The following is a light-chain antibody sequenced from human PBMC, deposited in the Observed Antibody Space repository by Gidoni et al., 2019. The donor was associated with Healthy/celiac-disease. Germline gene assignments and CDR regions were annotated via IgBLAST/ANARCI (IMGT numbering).Light chain of an antibody. J-gene: IGKJ4*01. CDR3: QQSYSTLALT. CDR1: QRISSD. Sequence: DIQMTQSPSSLSASVGDRVTITCRASQRISSDLNWYQQKPGKAPKLLSYAATSLQSGVPSRFSGSGSGTDFTLTISSLQPEDFATYYCQQSYSTLALTFGGGTKVEIK. CDR2: AAT. V-gene: IGKV1-39*01.